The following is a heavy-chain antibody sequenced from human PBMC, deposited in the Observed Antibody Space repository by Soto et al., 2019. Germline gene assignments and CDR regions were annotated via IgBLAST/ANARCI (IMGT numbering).Heavy chain of an antibody. CDR3: ARAGINTGYGMDV. J-gene: IGHJ6*02. CDR1: GFTFSSYW. CDR2: INSDGSST. D-gene: IGHD5-18*01. V-gene: IGHV3-74*01. Sequence: GGSLRLSCAASGFTFSSYWMHWVRQAPGKGLVWVSRINSDGSSTSYADSVKGRFTISRDNAKNTLYLQMNSLRAEDTAVYYCARAGINTGYGMDVWGQGTTVTV.